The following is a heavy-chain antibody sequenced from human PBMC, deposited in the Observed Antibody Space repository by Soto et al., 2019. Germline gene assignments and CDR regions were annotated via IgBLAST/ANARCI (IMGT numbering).Heavy chain of an antibody. CDR1: GGTVSSFA. Sequence: QVQLVQSGAEVKKPGSSVRVSCKASGGTVSSFAISWVRQAPGQGLEWMGGIVPILGTAYYAQNFQGRVTMTRDMSSNTIYMQLGRLTSEDTGVYYCARGGWAGYSSEGGFDLWGQGTHITVSS. CDR3: ARGGWAGYSSEGGFDL. J-gene: IGHJ4*02. CDR2: IVPILGTA. V-gene: IGHV1-69*06. D-gene: IGHD6-19*01.